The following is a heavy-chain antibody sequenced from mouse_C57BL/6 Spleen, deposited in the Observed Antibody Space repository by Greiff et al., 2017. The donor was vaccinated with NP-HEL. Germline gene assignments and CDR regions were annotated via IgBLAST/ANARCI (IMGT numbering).Heavy chain of an antibody. CDR2: ISGGGGNT. CDR1: GFTFSSYT. D-gene: IGHD4-1*01. V-gene: IGHV5-9*01. J-gene: IGHJ1*03. CDR3: ARTGTWYFDV. Sequence: EVQGVESGGGLVKPGGSLKLSCAASGFTFSSYTMSWVRQTPEKRLEWVATISGGGGNTYYPDSVKGRFTISRDNAKNTLYLQMSSLRSEDTALYYCARTGTWYFDVWGTGTTVTVSS.